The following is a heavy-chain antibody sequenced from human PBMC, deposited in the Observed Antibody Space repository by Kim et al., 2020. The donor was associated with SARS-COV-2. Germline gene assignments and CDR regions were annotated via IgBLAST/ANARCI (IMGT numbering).Heavy chain of an antibody. CDR2: T. CDR3: VRGIGDS. J-gene: IGHJ4*02. Sequence: TPYENSVKRRFTISRDNANNRLYLQMNSLRAEDTAVYYCVRGIGDSWGQGALVTVSS. D-gene: IGHD1-26*01. V-gene: IGHV3-74*01.